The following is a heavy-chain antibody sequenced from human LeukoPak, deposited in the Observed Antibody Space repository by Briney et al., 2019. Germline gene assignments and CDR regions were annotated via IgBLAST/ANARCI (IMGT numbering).Heavy chain of an antibody. CDR2: INPDSGVT. D-gene: IGHD1-7*01. CDR3: ARKRFWNYVFAY. Sequence: ASVKVSCKASEDIFSGHYIHWMRQAPGQGLEWMGWINPDSGVTKYAHQFQGRVTLTRDTSIRTLYMEVTSLTSDDTAVYYCARKRFWNYVFAYWGQGPLVTVSS. V-gene: IGHV1-2*02. J-gene: IGHJ4*02. CDR1: EDIFSGHY.